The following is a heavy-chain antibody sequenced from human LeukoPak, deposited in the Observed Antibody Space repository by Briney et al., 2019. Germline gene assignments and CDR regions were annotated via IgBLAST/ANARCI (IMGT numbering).Heavy chain of an antibody. CDR1: GGSISSYY. CDR2: IYTSGST. Sequence: SETLSLTCTVSGGSISSYYWSWIRQPPGKGLEWIGYIYTSGSTNYNPSLKSRVTISVDTSKNQFSLKLSSVTAVDTAVYYCARGRSKGIDYWGQGTLVTVSS. CDR3: ARGRSKGIDY. J-gene: IGHJ4*02. V-gene: IGHV4-4*09.